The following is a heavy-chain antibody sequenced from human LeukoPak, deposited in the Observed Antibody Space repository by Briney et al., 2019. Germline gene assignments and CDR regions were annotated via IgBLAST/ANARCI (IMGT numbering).Heavy chain of an antibody. Sequence: PGGSLRLSCTASGFTFGDYAMSWFRQAPGKGLEWVGFIRSKAYGGPTEYAASVKGRFTISRNDSKSIAYLQMNSLKTEDTAVYYCTRGYGDILTGYGFDYFDYWGQGTLVTVSS. CDR3: TRGYGDILTGYGFDYFDY. CDR1: GFTFGDYA. D-gene: IGHD3-9*01. CDR2: IRSKAYGGPT. J-gene: IGHJ4*02. V-gene: IGHV3-49*03.